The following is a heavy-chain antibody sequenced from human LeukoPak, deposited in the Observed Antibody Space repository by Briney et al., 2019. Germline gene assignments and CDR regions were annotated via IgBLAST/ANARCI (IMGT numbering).Heavy chain of an antibody. Sequence: GGSLRLSCAASGFTFSSYGMHWVRQAPGKGLEWVAVIWYDGSNKYCADSVKGRFTISRDNSKNTLYLQMNSLRAEDTAVYYCARDQYYYDSSGYPDYWGQGTLVTVSS. CDR1: GFTFSSYG. D-gene: IGHD3-22*01. J-gene: IGHJ4*02. V-gene: IGHV3-33*01. CDR2: IWYDGSNK. CDR3: ARDQYYYDSSGYPDY.